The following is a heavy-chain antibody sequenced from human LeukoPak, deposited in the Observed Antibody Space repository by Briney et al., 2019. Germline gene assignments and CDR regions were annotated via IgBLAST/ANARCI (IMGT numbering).Heavy chain of an antibody. CDR3: AKVVAPSTTRNFDN. D-gene: IGHD5-12*01. CDR2: FGSGGGT. CDR1: GFTFSTYA. J-gene: IGHJ4*02. Sequence: GGSLRLSCAASGFTFSTYAMTWVRQAPGKGLEWVSTFGSGGGTYYTDSVRGRFTISKDFSKNTLYLQLNSLGAEDTALYYCAKVVAPSTTRNFDNWGQGALVIVSS. V-gene: IGHV3-23*01.